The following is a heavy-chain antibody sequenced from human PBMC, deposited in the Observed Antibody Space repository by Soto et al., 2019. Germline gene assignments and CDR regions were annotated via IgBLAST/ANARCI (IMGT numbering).Heavy chain of an antibody. CDR3: ARGYRTNGVCYPNYYYYGMDV. J-gene: IGHJ6*02. D-gene: IGHD2-8*01. V-gene: IGHV1-69*13. CDR1: GGTFSSYA. CDR2: IIPIFGTA. Sequence: GASVKVSCKASGGTFSSYAISWVRQAPGQGLEWMGGIIPIFGTANYAQKFQGRVTITADESTSTAYMEMSSLRSEDTAVYYCARGYRTNGVCYPNYYYYGMDVWGQGTTVTVSS.